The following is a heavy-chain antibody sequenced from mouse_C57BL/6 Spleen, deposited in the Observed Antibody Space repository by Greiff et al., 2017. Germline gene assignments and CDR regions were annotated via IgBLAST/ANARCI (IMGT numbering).Heavy chain of an antibody. V-gene: IGHV1-9*01. D-gene: IGHD2-4*01. CDR2: ILPGSGST. J-gene: IGHJ2*01. CDR1: GYTFTGYW. CDR3: ARGGLRRGGYFDY. Sequence: VKLQQSGAELMKPGASVKLSCKATGYTFTGYWIEWVKQRPGHGLEWIGEILPGSGSTNYNGKFKGKATFTADTSSNTAYMQLSSLTTEDSAIYYCARGGLRRGGYFDYWGQGTTLTVAS.